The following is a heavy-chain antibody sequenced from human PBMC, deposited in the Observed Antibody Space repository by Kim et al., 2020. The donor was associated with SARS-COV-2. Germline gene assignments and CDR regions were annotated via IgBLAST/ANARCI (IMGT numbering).Heavy chain of an antibody. D-gene: IGHD3-22*01. V-gene: IGHV4-30-2*01. Sequence: SRVTISVDRSKNQFSLKLSSVTAADTAVYYCARDKGYYYDSSGRWGAFDIWGQGTMVTVSS. CDR3: ARDKGYYYDSSGRWGAFDI. J-gene: IGHJ3*02.